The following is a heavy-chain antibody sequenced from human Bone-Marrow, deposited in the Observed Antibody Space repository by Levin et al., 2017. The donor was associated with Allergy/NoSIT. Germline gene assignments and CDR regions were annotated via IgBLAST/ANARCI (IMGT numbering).Heavy chain of an antibody. Sequence: PSETLSLTCTVSGGSISSYYWSWIRQPPGKGLEWIAYIYYSGSTNYNPSLKSRVTISLDTSKNQFSLKLSSVTAADTAVYYCATLGYSFGYDYWGQGTLVTVSS. V-gene: IGHV4-59*01. CDR2: IYYSGST. D-gene: IGHD5-18*01. J-gene: IGHJ4*02. CDR1: GGSISSYY. CDR3: ATLGYSFGYDY.